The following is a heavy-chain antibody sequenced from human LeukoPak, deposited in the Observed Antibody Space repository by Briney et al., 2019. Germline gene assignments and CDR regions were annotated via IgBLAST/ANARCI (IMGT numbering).Heavy chain of an antibody. D-gene: IGHD5-24*01. CDR1: GGSFSGYY. CDR3: ARGHRRDGYNKRYYYYYGMDV. Sequence: PSETLSLTCAVYGGSFSGYYWSWIRRPPGKGLEWIGEINHSGSTNYNPSLKSRVTISVDTSKNQFSLKLSSVTAADTAVYYCARGHRRDGYNKRYYYYYGMDVWGQGTTVTVSS. CDR2: INHSGST. V-gene: IGHV4-34*01. J-gene: IGHJ6*02.